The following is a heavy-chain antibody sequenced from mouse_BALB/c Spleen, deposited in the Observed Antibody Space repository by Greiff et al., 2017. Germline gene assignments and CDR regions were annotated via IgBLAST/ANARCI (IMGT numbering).Heavy chain of an antibody. CDR3: VRNWDVRAMDY. J-gene: IGHJ4*01. D-gene: IGHD4-1*01. CDR1: GFTFNTYA. V-gene: IGHV10-1*02. CDR2: IRSKSNNYAT. Sequence: EVHLVESGGGLVQPKGSLKLSCAASGFTFNTYAMNWVRQAPGKGLEWVARIRSKSNNYATYYADSVKDRFTISRDDSQSMLYLQMNNLKTEDTAMYYCVRNWDVRAMDYWGQGTSVTVSS.